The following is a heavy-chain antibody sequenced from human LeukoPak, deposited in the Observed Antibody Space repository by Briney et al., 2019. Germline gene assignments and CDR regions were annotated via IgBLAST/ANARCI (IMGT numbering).Heavy chain of an antibody. D-gene: IGHD3-22*01. V-gene: IGHV1-69*06. CDR1: GDIFNHYA. Sequence: ASVKVSCKASGDIFNHYAINWVRQAPGQGLEYMGGIIPTVGATKFAQKFQGTVTITADKSSNTAYMELSSLRSEDTAVYYCARDPREDYYDSSGAFDIWGQGTMVTVSS. J-gene: IGHJ3*02. CDR2: IIPTVGAT. CDR3: ARDPREDYYDSSGAFDI.